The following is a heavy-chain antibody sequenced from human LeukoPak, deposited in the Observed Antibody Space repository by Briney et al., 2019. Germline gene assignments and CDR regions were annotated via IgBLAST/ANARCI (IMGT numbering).Heavy chain of an antibody. CDR2: ISYGST. D-gene: IGHD1-26*01. J-gene: IGHJ4*02. V-gene: IGHV4-59*08. CDR3: ARSSSYYARFDY. CDR1: GDVISTYY. Sequence: SETLSLTCTLSGDVISTYYWNWIRQTPGKGLEWIGHISYGSTDYNPSLKSRVTISVDTSQSQFSLKLSSVTAADTAVYYCARSSSYYARFDYWGQGSLVTVSS.